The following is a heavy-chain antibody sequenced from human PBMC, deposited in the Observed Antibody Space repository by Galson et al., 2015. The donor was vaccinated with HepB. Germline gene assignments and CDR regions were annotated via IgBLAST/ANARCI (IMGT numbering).Heavy chain of an antibody. CDR1: GYNFTNYW. CDR2: IDPVDSYT. D-gene: IGHD6-19*01. J-gene: IGHJ3*01. CDR3: ARQAIGYSSRGDGCDL. V-gene: IGHV5-10-1*01. Sequence: QSGAEVKKPGESLRISCQGSGYNFTNYWVTWVRQLPGEGLEWMGKIDPVDSYTNFSPSFQGHVTISTDKSISTAYLQWSSLKASDTAMYYVARQAIGYSSRGDGCDLWGQGTLVTLSS.